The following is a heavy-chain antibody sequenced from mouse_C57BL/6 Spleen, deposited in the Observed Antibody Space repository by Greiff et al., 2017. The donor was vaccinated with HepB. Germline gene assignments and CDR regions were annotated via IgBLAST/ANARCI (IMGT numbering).Heavy chain of an antibody. CDR1: GFTFSSYA. V-gene: IGHV5-4*01. D-gene: IGHD1-1*01. CDR2: ISDGGSYT. Sequence: EVQLVESGGGLVKPGGSLKLSCAASGFTFSSYAMSWVRQTPEKRLEWVATISDGGSYTYYPDNVKGRFTISRDTAKNNLYLQMSHLKSEDTAMYYCARENYGSGFDYWGQGTTLTVSS. CDR3: ARENYGSGFDY. J-gene: IGHJ2*01.